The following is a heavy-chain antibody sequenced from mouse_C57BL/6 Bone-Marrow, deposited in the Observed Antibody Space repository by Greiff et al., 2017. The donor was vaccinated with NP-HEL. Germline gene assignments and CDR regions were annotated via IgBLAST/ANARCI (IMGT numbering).Heavy chain of an antibody. CDR2: IYPENGGT. V-gene: IGHV1-12*01. CDR1: GYTFTSYD. CDR3: ARELRHCHFDV. Sequence: QVQLQQSGAELVRPGASVKLSCKASGYTFTSYDMHWVKQTPGQGLEWIGAIYPENGGTAYNQKFKGKATLTVDKSSSTAYMQLSSLTSEDSAVYFCARELRHCHFDVWGTGTTVTVSS. J-gene: IGHJ1*03. D-gene: IGHD1-2*01.